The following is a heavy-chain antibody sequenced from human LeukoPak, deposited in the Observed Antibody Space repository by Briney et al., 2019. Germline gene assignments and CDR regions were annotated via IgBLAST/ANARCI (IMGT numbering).Heavy chain of an antibody. D-gene: IGHD6-19*01. CDR2: IRYDGSNK. CDR3: AKDPPRNYSSGWLNGLWDYYYIDV. V-gene: IGHV3-30*02. CDR1: GFTFSSYG. Sequence: PGGSLRLSCAASGFTFSSYGMHWVRQAPGKGLEWVAFIRYDGSNKYYADSVKGRFTISRDNSKNTLYLQMNSLRAEDTAVYYCAKDPPRNYSSGWLNGLWDYYYIDVWGKGTTVTVSS. J-gene: IGHJ6*03.